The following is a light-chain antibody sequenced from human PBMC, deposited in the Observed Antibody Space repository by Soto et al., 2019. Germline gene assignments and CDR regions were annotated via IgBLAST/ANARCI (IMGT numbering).Light chain of an antibody. V-gene: IGKV1-12*01. CDR1: QDISSW. CDR2: TAS. CDR3: QQSDGFPIT. Sequence: DIQMTQSPSSVSASVGDRVTITCRASQDISSWLAWYQQKPGKAPNXLIYTASNLQSGVPSRFSGSGSGTHLTITISSLQPEDGATYYCQQSDGFPITFGQGTRLEIK. J-gene: IGKJ5*01.